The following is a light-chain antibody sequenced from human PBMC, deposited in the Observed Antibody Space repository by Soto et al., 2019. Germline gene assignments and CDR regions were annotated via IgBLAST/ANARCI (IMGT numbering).Light chain of an antibody. CDR2: AAS. CDR1: QSITTH. V-gene: IGKV1-17*01. Sequence: IQITQSPSSLSASVDDRVTITCRASQSITTHVNWYQQQPGRAPNLLIYAASGLQSGVPLRFSGSGSGTSFTLTISSLQPEDFATYYCQQLLSYPITFGQGTRLEIK. J-gene: IGKJ5*01. CDR3: QQLLSYPIT.